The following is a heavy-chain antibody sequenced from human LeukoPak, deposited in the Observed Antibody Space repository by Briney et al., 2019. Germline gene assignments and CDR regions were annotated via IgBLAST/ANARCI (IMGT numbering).Heavy chain of an antibody. CDR3: ARPDSSGSYYFDY. J-gene: IGHJ4*02. D-gene: IGHD1-26*01. Sequence: SETLSLTCTVSGGSISSSSYYWGWIRQPPGKGLEWIGSIYYSGSTYYNPSLKSRVTISVDTSKNQFSLKLSSVTAADTAVYYCARPDSSGSYYFDYWGQGTLVTVSS. V-gene: IGHV4-39*07. CDR1: GGSISSSSYY. CDR2: IYYSGST.